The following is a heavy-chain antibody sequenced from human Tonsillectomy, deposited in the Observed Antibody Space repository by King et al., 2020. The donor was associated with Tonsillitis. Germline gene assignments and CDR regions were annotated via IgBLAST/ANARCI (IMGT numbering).Heavy chain of an antibody. CDR1: GYTFTRYG. V-gene: IGHV1-18*04. CDR3: ARVSGDYEILTGFDY. CDR2: ISAYNGNT. J-gene: IGHJ4*02. D-gene: IGHD3-9*01. Sequence: VQLVESGPEVKKPGASVKVSCKASGYTFTRYGISWVRQAPGQGLEWMGWISAYNGNTNYAQKFQGRVTMTRDTSTSTAYMELRSLRSDDTAVYYCARVSGDYEILTGFDYWGQGTLVTVSS.